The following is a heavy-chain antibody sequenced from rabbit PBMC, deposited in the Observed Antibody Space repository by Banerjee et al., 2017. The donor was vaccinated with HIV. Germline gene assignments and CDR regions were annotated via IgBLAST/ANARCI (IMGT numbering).Heavy chain of an antibody. CDR2: IDTGSSGST. J-gene: IGHJ4*01. D-gene: IGHD6-1*01. V-gene: IGHV1S45*01. CDR1: GFSFSSGYD. Sequence: QEQLVESGGGLVQPEGSLTLTCTASGFSFSSGYDMSWVRQAPGKGLEWIGYIDTGSSGSTYYASWAKGRFTISKTSSTTVTLQMTSLTAADTATYFCARVPYSYGYANIGYANLWGQGTLVTVS. CDR3: ARVPYSYGYANIGYANL.